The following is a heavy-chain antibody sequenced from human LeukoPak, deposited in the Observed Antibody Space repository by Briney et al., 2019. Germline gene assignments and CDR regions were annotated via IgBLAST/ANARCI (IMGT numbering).Heavy chain of an antibody. D-gene: IGHD2/OR15-2a*01. V-gene: IGHV4-30-2*01. CDR3: ARADVNRSGFDY. CDR2: IYHSGST. CDR1: GGSISSGGYS. J-gene: IGHJ4*02. Sequence: PSETLSLTCAVCGGSISSGGYSWSWIRQPPGKGLEWIGYIYHSGSTYYNPSLKSRVTISVDRSKNQFSLKLSSVTAADTAVYYCARADVNRSGFDYWGQGTLVTVSS.